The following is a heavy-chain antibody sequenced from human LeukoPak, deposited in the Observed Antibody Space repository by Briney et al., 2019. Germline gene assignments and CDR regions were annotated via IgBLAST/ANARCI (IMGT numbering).Heavy chain of an antibody. Sequence: ASVKVSCQTSGYAFTGYFIHWVRQVPGQGREWMGWLNPDSGSTKSAEKFQGRVTMTRDTSVSTAYMDLTSLKSDDAGLYYCARGLKNVFFSYYLDVWGKGTTVTVSS. J-gene: IGHJ6*03. CDR1: GYAFTGYF. CDR3: ARGLKNVFFSYYLDV. CDR2: LNPDSGST. V-gene: IGHV1-2*02. D-gene: IGHD1-1*01.